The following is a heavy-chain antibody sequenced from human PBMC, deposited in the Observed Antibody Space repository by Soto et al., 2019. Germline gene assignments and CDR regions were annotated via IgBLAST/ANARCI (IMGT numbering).Heavy chain of an antibody. CDR1: GGSISCGDYY. D-gene: IGHD4-17*01. Sequence: QVQLQESGPGLVKPSQTLSLTCTVSGGSISCGDYYGSWLRQPPGKGLEWIGYIYYSGSTYYNPSLKSRITISIDTSKNQFSLKLSSVTAADTAVYYCARVPDYGDRHFDYWGQGTLVTVSS. CDR2: IYYSGST. V-gene: IGHV4-30-4*01. J-gene: IGHJ4*02. CDR3: ARVPDYGDRHFDY.